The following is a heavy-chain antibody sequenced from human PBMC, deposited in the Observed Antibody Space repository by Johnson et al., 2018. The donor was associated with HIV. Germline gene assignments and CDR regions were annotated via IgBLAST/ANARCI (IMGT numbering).Heavy chain of an antibody. CDR2: IYGGGTT. CDR3: ARGSPLSTSWYGSFDR. V-gene: IGHV3-66*01. CDR1: GFSVISNY. D-gene: IGHD2-2*01. Sequence: VQLVESGGGVVQPGGSLRLSCAASGFSVISNYMNWVRQAPGKGLEWVSIIYGGGTTNYAESVKGRFTISRDSSDNTLYLQMNSLRAGDTAVYYCARGSPLSTSWYGSFDRWGQGTMVTVSS. J-gene: IGHJ3*01.